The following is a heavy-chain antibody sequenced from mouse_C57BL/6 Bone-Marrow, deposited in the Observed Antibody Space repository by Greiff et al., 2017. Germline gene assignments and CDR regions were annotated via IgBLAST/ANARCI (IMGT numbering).Heavy chain of an antibody. CDR1: GYTFTSYW. D-gene: IGHD1-1*01. J-gene: IGHJ2*01. Sequence: QVQLQQPGAELVKPGASVTLSCKASGYTFTSYWMHWVKQRPGQGLEWIGMIHPNSGSTNYNEKFKSKATLTVDKSSSTAYMQLSSLTSEDSAVYYCARGGGDGSSYYFDYWGQGTTLTVSS. CDR3: ARGGGDGSSYYFDY. V-gene: IGHV1-64*01. CDR2: IHPNSGST.